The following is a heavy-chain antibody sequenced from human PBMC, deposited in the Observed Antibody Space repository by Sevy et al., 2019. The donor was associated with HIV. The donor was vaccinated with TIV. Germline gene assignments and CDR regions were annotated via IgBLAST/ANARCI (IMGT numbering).Heavy chain of an antibody. CDR2: INHSATA. J-gene: IGHJ4*02. D-gene: IGHD1-26*01. CDR3: INSGRYAV. CDR1: GESFVGHY. V-gene: IGHV4-34*01. Sequence: SETLSLTCAVFGESFVGHYWTWIRQPPGKGLEWIGEINHSATANYNPSLKSRVTISVDTSNNQFSLRLSSVTAADTAVYYCINSGRYAVWGQGTLVTVSS.